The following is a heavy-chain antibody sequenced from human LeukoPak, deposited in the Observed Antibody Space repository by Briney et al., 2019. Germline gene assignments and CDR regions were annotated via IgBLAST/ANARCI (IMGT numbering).Heavy chain of an antibody. CDR3: AREDIVVNTLDY. J-gene: IGHJ4*02. D-gene: IGHD2-2*01. CDR2: IIPIFGTA. Sequence: AASVKVSCKASGGTFSSYAISWVRQAPGQGLEWMGGIIPIFGTANYAQKFQGRVTITADESTSTAYMELSSLRSEDTAVYYCAREDIVVNTLDYWGQGTLVTVSS. V-gene: IGHV1-69*13. CDR1: GGTFSSYA.